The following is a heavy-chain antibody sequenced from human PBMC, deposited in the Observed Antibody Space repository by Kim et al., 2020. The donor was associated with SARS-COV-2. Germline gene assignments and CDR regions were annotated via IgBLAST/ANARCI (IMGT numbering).Heavy chain of an antibody. J-gene: IGHJ5*02. CDR3: ARLAAAGTVPLWFDP. D-gene: IGHD6-13*01. V-gene: IGHV4-39*01. Sequence: PALKSRVTTAVDTSKNQFSRKLSSVTAADTAVYYCARLAAAGTVPLWFDPWGQGTLVTVSS.